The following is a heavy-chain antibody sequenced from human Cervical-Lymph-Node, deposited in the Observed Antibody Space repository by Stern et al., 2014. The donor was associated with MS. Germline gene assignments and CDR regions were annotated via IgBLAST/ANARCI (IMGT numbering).Heavy chain of an antibody. Sequence: VQLVQSGGGLFQPGGSLRLSCTASGVSVSASYMTWVRQAPGKGLEWVALIYSSNNVNYGDSVKGRFTIARDRSKNTVHLQMNSLRVEDTGVYYCTIEMAARRFDPWGQGTLVAVSS. J-gene: IGHJ5*02. CDR1: GVSVSASY. D-gene: IGHD6-6*01. V-gene: IGHV3-66*01. CDR3: TIEMAARRFDP. CDR2: IYSSNNV.